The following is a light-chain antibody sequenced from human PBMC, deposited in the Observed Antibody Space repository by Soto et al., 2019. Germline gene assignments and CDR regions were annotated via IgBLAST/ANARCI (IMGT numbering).Light chain of an antibody. CDR2: GVN. V-gene: IGLV1-40*01. CDR3: QSYDDSLGGFYV. CDR1: SSNIGAEYG. J-gene: IGLJ1*01. Sequence: QSVLTQPPSVSGAPGQRVTISCTESSSNIGAEYGIRWYQHLPGTAHKLLIYGVNSRPSGVPDRFSGSKSGSSASLAIAGLQAEDEADYYCQSYDDSLGGFYVFGTGTKVTVL.